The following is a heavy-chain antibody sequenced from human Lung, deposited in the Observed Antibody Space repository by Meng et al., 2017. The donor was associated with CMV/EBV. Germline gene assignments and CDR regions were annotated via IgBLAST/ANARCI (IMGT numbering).Heavy chain of an antibody. Sequence: GSXRLXCTVSGGSISNYYWSWIRQPPGKGLEWIGYIYYTGSTNYNPSLKSRVTISLDTPKKQFSLKLSSVTAADTAVYYCARVVKDIVVVPAAIWFDPWXQVTXVTVSS. V-gene: IGHV4-59*01. CDR2: IYYTGST. CDR1: GGSISNYY. J-gene: IGHJ5*02. CDR3: ARVVKDIVVVPAAIWFDP. D-gene: IGHD2-2*01.